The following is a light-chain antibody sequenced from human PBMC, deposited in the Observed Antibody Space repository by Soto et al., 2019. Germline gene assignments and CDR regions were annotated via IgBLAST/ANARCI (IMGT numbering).Light chain of an antibody. CDR1: RSVSNY. CDR2: GAS. CDR3: QQYGSSPWT. V-gene: IGKV3-20*01. Sequence: EIVLTQSPATLSLSPGESATLSCRASRSVSNYLAWYQQKPGQAPRLLIYGASSRATGIPDRFSGSGSGTDFTLTISTLEPEDFAVYYCQQYGSSPWTFGQGTKVDIK. J-gene: IGKJ1*01.